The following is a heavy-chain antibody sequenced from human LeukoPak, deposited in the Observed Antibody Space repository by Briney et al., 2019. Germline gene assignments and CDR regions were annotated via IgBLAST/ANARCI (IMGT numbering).Heavy chain of an antibody. CDR1: GGSISSSSYY. Sequence: SETLSLTCTVSGGSISSSSYYWGWIRQPPGKGLEWIGSIYYSGSTYYNPSLKSRVTISVDTSKNQFSLKLSSVTAADTAVYYCARGVVIASQTFDYWGQGTLVTVSS. J-gene: IGHJ4*02. D-gene: IGHD2-21*01. CDR2: IYYSGST. CDR3: ARGVVIASQTFDY. V-gene: IGHV4-39*07.